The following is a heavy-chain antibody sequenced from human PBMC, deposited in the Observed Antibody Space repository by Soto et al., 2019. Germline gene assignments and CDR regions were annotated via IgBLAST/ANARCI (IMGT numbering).Heavy chain of an antibody. CDR1: GFTFSDHY. CDR3: ARDLSPPGDGYSSGWSPHGMDV. D-gene: IGHD6-19*01. Sequence: GGSLRLSCAASGFTFSDHYMDWVRQAPGKGLEWVGRTRNKANSYTTEYAASGKGRFTISRDDSKNSLYLQMNSLKTEDTAVYYCARDLSPPGDGYSSGWSPHGMDVWGQGTTVTVSS. CDR2: TRNKANSYTT. V-gene: IGHV3-72*01. J-gene: IGHJ6*02.